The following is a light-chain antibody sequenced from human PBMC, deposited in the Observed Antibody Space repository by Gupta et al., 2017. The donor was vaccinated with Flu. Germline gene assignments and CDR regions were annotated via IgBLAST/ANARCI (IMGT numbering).Light chain of an antibody. CDR2: QDT. Sequence: SYELTQPPSVSVSPRQKASITCSGNNLGNKYVCWYQQKPGQSPILVIYQDTKRPSGIPERFSGSNSGNTATLTISGTQTLDEADYYCQTWDSTTAAFGGGTKLTVL. V-gene: IGLV3-1*01. CDR3: QTWDSTTAA. J-gene: IGLJ2*01. CDR1: NLGNKY.